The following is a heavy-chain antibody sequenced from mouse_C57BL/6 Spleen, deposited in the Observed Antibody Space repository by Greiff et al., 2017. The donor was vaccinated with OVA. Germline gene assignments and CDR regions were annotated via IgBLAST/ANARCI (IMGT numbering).Heavy chain of an antibody. CDR2: INPNYGTT. D-gene: IGHD1-1*01. Sequence: LVESGPELVKPGASVKISCKASGYSFTDYNMNWVKQSNGKSLEWIGVINPNYGTTSYNQKFKGKATLTVDQSSSTAYMQLNSLTSEDSAVYYCARRADYYGSSFFDYWGQGTTLTVSS. J-gene: IGHJ2*01. V-gene: IGHV1-39*01. CDR1: GYSFTDYN. CDR3: ARRADYYGSSFFDY.